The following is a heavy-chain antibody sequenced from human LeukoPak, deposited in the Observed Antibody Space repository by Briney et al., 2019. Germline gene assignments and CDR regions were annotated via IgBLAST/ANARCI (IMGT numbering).Heavy chain of an antibody. CDR1: GGSISSYY. V-gene: IGHV4-59*08. CDR3: ARRNMLRYCSSTSCYSGWFDP. Sequence: SETLSLTCTVSGGSISSYYWSWIRQPPGKGLEWIGYIYYSGSTNYNPSLKSRVTISVDTSKNQFSLKLSSVTAADTAVYYCARRNMLRYCSSTSCYSGWFDPWGQGTLVTVSS. J-gene: IGHJ5*02. D-gene: IGHD2-2*01. CDR2: IYYSGST.